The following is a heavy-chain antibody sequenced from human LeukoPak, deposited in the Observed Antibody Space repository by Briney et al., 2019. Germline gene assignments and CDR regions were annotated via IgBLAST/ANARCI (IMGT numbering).Heavy chain of an antibody. D-gene: IGHD3-22*01. Sequence: SSVNVSCKTSGDTFSNYAFRWVRPAPGQGLEWVGWIIPILGTAEHAQNFQDRVINSADESTSTTILELISLRSEDTAVYFCARDSHSSLHRYGSATYITGYELDYWGQGTLVTVSS. J-gene: IGHJ4*02. CDR2: IIPILGTA. CDR1: GDTFSNYA. CDR3: ARDSHSSLHRYGSATYITGYELDY. V-gene: IGHV1-69*11.